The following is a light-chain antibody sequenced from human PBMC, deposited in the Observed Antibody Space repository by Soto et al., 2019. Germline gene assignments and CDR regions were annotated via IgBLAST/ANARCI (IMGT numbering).Light chain of an antibody. CDR1: QGIGSST. CDR3: QQFDTYPRT. J-gene: IGKJ5*01. Sequence: AIQLTQSTSSLSASVGDRVTITCRASQGIGSSTFAWYQQKAGKAPTLLIYDVSNLQRGVPTRFSGSGSGTDFSLTISSLQPEDFATYYCQQFDTYPRTFGQGTRLEI. V-gene: IGKV1-13*02. CDR2: DVS.